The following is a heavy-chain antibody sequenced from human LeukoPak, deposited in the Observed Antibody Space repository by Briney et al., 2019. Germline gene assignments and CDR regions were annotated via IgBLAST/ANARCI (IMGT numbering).Heavy chain of an antibody. J-gene: IGHJ4*02. CDR3: AKDRGAAGTIGGDY. D-gene: IGHD6-13*01. V-gene: IGHV3-23*01. CDR2: ISGSGGST. Sequence: GGTLGLSCAASGFTFSSYGMSWVRQASGKGLEWVSAISGSGGSTYYADSVMGRFTISRDISRNTLYLQMNSLRAEDTAVYYCAKDRGAAGTIGGDYWGPGTLVTVSS. CDR1: GFTFSSYG.